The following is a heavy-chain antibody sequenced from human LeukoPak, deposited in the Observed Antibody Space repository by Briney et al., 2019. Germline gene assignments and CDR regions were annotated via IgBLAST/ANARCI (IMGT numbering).Heavy chain of an antibody. V-gene: IGHV3-7*01. Sequence: GGSLRLSCVASGFTFSSYWMNWVRQAPGKGLEWVANIKQDGSEKYVDSVKGRFTISRDNAKNSLYLQMNSLRAEDTAVYYCAGAHSSSWSVFWGQGTLVTVSS. CDR3: AGAHSSSWSVF. D-gene: IGHD6-13*01. J-gene: IGHJ5*01. CDR2: IKQDGSEK. CDR1: GFTFSSYW.